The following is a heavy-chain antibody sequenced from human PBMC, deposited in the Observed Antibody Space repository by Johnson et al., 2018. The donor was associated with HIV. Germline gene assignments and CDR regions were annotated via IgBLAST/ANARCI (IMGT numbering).Heavy chain of an antibody. J-gene: IGHJ3*02. D-gene: IGHD6-19*01. CDR3: ARDREDGRAWGWALDI. Sequence: VKLVESGGGVVPHGRSLRLSCAASGFTFSSYAMHWVRQAPGKGLEWVAVISYDGSNKYYADSVKGRFTISRDNSKNTLYLQTNSLRGEDTAVYYCARDREDGRAWGWALDIWGQGTMVTVSS. CDR1: GFTFSSYA. V-gene: IGHV3-30-3*01. CDR2: ISYDGSNK.